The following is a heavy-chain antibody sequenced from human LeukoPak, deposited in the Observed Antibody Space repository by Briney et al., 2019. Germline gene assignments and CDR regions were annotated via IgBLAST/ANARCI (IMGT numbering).Heavy chain of an antibody. CDR2: IKQDGSDK. Sequence: GGSLRLSCAASGFTFSNYWTSWVRQAPGRGLEWVASIKQDGSDKYYVESVKGRFTISRDNAKDSLYLQMNSLSADDTALYYCARSSTRDGYRYFDYWGQGTLVTVSS. CDR1: GFTFSNYW. CDR3: ARSSTRDGYRYFDY. J-gene: IGHJ4*02. V-gene: IGHV3-7*04. D-gene: IGHD5-24*01.